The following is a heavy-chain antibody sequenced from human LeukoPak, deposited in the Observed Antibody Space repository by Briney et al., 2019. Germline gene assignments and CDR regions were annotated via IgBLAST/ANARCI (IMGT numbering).Heavy chain of an antibody. V-gene: IGHV4-30-2*01. Sequence: SETLSLTCAVSGGSISSGGYSWSWIRQPPGKGLEWIGYIYHSGSTYYNPSLKSRVTISVDRSKNQFSLKLSSVTAADTAVYYCARHRSIAARAYYYYYYMDVWGKGTTVTVSS. CDR1: GGSISSGGYS. CDR2: IYHSGST. CDR3: ARHRSIAARAYYYYYYMDV. D-gene: IGHD6-6*01. J-gene: IGHJ6*03.